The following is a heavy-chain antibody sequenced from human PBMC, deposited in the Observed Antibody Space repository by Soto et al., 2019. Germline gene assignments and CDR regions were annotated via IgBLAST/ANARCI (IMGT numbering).Heavy chain of an antibody. D-gene: IGHD3-10*01. CDR3: ARLSMVRGVTPAAFDI. J-gene: IGHJ3*02. CDR1: GYSFTSYW. CDR2: IDPSDSYT. V-gene: IGHV5-10-1*01. Sequence: PGESLKISCKGSGYSFTSYWIIWVRQMTGKGLEWMGRIDPSDSYTNYSPSFQGHVTISADKSISTAYLQWSSLKASDTAMYYCARLSMVRGVTPAAFDIWGQGTMVTVSS.